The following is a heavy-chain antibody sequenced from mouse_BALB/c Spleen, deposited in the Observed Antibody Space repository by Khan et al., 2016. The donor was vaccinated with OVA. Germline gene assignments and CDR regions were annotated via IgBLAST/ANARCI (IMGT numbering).Heavy chain of an antibody. V-gene: IGHV3-2*02. CDR1: GYSITSDYA. CDR2: INYSGSA. CDR3: ARDGSRYNYAMDH. D-gene: IGHD2-3*01. J-gene: IGHJ4*01. Sequence: EVQLVESGPGLVKPSQSLSLTCTVTGYSITSDYAWNWIRQFPGNKLEWMGYINYSGSANYNPSLKSRISITRETSKNQFFLQLKSVTTEDTATYYCARDGSRYNYAMDHWGQGTSVTVSS.